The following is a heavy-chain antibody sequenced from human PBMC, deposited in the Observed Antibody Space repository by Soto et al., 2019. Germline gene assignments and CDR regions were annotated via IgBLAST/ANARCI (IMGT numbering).Heavy chain of an antibody. D-gene: IGHD4-17*01. CDR1: GGSISSGDYY. CDR3: ARLPTTVTTMGWFDP. V-gene: IGHV4-30-4*01. J-gene: IGHJ5*02. CDR2: IYYSGST. Sequence: SETLSLTCTVSGGSISSGDYYWSWIRQPPGKGLEWIGYIYYSGSTYYNPSLKSRVTISVDTSKNQFSLKLSSVTAADTAVYYCARLPTTVTTMGWFDPRGQGTLVTVSS.